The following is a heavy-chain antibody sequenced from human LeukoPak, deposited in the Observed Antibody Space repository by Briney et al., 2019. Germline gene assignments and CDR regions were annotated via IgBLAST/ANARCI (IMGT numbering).Heavy chain of an antibody. CDR3: VRGGCSSTSCYDG. J-gene: IGHJ4*02. Sequence: PGGSLRLSCAASGFAFSSQAMGWVRQAPGKGLEWVSVISDSGDTTYYADSVKGRFTISRDNSKNTLYLQMNSLRAEDTAVYYCVRGGCSSTSCYDGWGQGTLVTVSS. D-gene: IGHD2-2*01. V-gene: IGHV3-23*01. CDR1: GFAFSSQA. CDR2: ISDSGDTT.